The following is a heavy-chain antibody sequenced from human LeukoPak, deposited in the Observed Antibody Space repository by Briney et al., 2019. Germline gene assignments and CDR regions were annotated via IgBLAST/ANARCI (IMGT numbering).Heavy chain of an antibody. Sequence: ASVKVSCKASGFTFTGYYVQWVRQAPGQGLEWMGIINPSDGSTKYAQKLQGRVTMTGDTSTSTVYMELSSLISEDTAVYYCASGYCSSTSCYTNPYNWFDPWGQGTLVTVSS. D-gene: IGHD2-2*02. CDR2: INPSDGST. V-gene: IGHV1-46*01. CDR3: ASGYCSSTSCYTNPYNWFDP. J-gene: IGHJ5*02. CDR1: GFTFTGYY.